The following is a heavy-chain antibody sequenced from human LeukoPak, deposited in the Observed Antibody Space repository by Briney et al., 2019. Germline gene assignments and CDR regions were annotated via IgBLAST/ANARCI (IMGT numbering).Heavy chain of an antibody. J-gene: IGHJ6*04. CDR1: GYDFSIYW. V-gene: IGHV5-10-1*01. D-gene: IGHD1-1*01. CDR3: ARQVPRQHVASGAMDV. CDR2: LDPSDSYT. Sequence: GESLKISCKGSGYDFSIYWIAWVRQIPGKGLEWMARLDPSDSYTNYSPSFQGHVTISADKSISTAYLQWSSLKAADTAIYYCARQVPRQHVASGAMDVWGKGTMVTVSS.